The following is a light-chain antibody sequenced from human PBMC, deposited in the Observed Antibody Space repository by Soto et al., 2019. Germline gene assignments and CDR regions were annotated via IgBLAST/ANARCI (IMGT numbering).Light chain of an antibody. CDR2: DVS. J-gene: IGLJ1*01. CDR3: SSYTSSSTLEV. V-gene: IGLV2-14*01. CDR1: SSDIGGYNY. Sequence: QSALTQPASVSWSPGQSITISCTGTSSDIGGYNYVSWYQQYPGKAPKVMIYDVSNRPSGVSNRFSGSKSGNTASLTISGLQAEDEADYYCSSYTSSSTLEVFGTGTKVTVL.